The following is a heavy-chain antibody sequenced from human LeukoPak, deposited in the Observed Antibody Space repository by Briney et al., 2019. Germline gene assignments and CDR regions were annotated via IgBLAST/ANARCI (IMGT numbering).Heavy chain of an antibody. V-gene: IGHV4-61*02. CDR2: IYTSGST. CDR3: ARYPDP. J-gene: IGHJ5*02. CDR1: GGSISSGSYY. Sequence: SETLSLTCTVSGGSISSGSYYWSWIRQPAGKGLEWIGRIYTSGSTNYNPSLKSRVTISVDTPKNQFSLKLSSVTAADTAVYYCARYPDPWGQGTLVTVSS.